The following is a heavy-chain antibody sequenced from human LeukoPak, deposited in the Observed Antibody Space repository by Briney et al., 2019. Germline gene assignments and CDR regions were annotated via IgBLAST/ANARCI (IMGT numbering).Heavy chain of an antibody. CDR3: ARRHYHDNSGYYYFDY. Sequence: SETLSLTCTVSGGSISSSSYSWGWLRQPPGKGLEWIGSIYYSGSTYYSPSLKSRVTISVDTSKNQFSLKLRSVTAADTAVYYCARRHYHDNSGYYYFDYWGQGTLVTVSS. J-gene: IGHJ4*02. CDR2: IYYSGST. CDR1: GGSISSSSYS. D-gene: IGHD3-22*01. V-gene: IGHV4-39*01.